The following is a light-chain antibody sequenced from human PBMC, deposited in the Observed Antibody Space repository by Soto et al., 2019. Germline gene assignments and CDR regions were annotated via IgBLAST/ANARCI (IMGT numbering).Light chain of an antibody. J-gene: IGKJ5*01. CDR2: AAS. CDR3: QQLHGYPIT. CDR1: QSISSY. V-gene: IGKV1-39*01. Sequence: DIQMTQSPSSLSASVVDRFTITFLASQSISSYLNWYQQKPGKAPKLLIYAASSLQSGVPSRFSGSGSGTDFTLTISSLQPEDFATYYCQQLHGYPITFGQGTRLEIK.